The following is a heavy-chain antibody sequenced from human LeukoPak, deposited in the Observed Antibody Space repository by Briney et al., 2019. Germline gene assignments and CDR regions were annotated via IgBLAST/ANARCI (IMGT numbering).Heavy chain of an antibody. D-gene: IGHD3-22*01. J-gene: IGHJ6*02. Sequence: GGSLRLSCAASGFTFSSYAMHWVRQAPGKGLEWVAVISYDGSNKYYADSVKGRFTISRDNSKNTLYLQMNSLRAEDTAVYYCARDRADYYDSSGYYYPYYYYGMDVWGQGTTVTVSS. CDR2: ISYDGSNK. V-gene: IGHV3-30-3*01. CDR3: ARDRADYYDSSGYYYPYYYYGMDV. CDR1: GFTFSSYA.